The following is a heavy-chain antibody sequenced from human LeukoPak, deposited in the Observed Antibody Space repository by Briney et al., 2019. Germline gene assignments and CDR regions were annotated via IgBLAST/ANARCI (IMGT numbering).Heavy chain of an antibody. D-gene: IGHD3-10*01. CDR1: GFTFSSYG. Sequence: PGGSLRLSCAASGFTFSSYGMHWVRQAPGKGLEWVAFIRYDGSNKYYADSVKGRFTISRDNSKNTLYLQMNSLRAEDTAVYYCAKGLLWFGEPSGYFDYWGQGTLVTVSS. CDR2: IRYDGSNK. V-gene: IGHV3-30*02. CDR3: AKGLLWFGEPSGYFDY. J-gene: IGHJ4*02.